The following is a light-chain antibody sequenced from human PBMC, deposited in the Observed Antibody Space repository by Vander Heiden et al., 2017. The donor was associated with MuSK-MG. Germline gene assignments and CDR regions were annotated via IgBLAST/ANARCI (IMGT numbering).Light chain of an antibody. V-gene: IGKV3-11*01. CDR3: QQRSNWPYT. J-gene: IGKJ2*01. CDR2: VAS. Sequence: IVLTQSPATLSLSPEERATLSCRASQSVTTYVAWYQQKPGQAPRLLIYVASNRATGTPARFSGSGSGTDFTLTITSLEPEDSAVYYCQQRSNWPYTFGQGTKVEIK. CDR1: QSVTTY.